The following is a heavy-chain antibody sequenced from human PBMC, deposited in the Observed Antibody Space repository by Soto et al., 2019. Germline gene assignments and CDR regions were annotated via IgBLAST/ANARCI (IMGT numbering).Heavy chain of an antibody. CDR2: ISSSSSTI. CDR3: AREPYYDFGSGYNNFVS. D-gene: IGHD3-3*01. J-gene: IGHJ4*02. Sequence: GSLRLSCAASGFTFSSYSMNWDRRAPGKGLEWVSYISSSSSTIYYADSVKGRFTISRDNAKNSLYLQMNSLRDEDTAVYYCAREPYYDFGSGYNNFVSWGQGTLVTVS. V-gene: IGHV3-48*02. CDR1: GFTFSSYS.